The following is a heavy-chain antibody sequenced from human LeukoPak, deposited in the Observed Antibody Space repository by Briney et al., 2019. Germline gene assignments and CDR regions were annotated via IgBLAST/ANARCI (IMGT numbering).Heavy chain of an antibody. Sequence: GGSLRLSCAASGFTFSIYWMTWVRQAPGNGLEWVANIKQDGSGKYYVDSVKGRFTISRDNVKNSLYVQMNSLRAEDTAMYYCSTGAPVDYSGCPLGGWGQGTLVTVSS. J-gene: IGHJ4*02. V-gene: IGHV3-7*03. CDR1: GFTFSIYW. CDR2: IKQDGSGK. CDR3: STGAPVDYSGCPLGG. D-gene: IGHD3-16*01.